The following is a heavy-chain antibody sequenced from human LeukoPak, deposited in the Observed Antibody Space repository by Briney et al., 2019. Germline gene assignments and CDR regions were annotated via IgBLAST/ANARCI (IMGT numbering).Heavy chain of an antibody. CDR2: INHSGST. Sequence: PSETLSLTCAVYGGSFSGYYWSWIRQPPGKGLEWIGEINHSGSTNYNPSLKSRVTISVDTSKNQFFLKLSSVTAADTAVYYCARLYYDFWSGYFSIADYWGQGTLVTVSS. V-gene: IGHV4-34*01. J-gene: IGHJ4*02. CDR1: GGSFSGYY. CDR3: ARLYYDFWSGYFSIADY. D-gene: IGHD3-3*01.